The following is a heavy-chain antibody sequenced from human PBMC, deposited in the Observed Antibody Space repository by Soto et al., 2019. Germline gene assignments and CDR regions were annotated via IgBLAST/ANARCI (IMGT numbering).Heavy chain of an antibody. J-gene: IGHJ6*02. V-gene: IGHV1-8*01. D-gene: IGHD6-19*01. Sequence: QVQLAQSGAEVKKPGASVKVSCTFTSYDINWVRQAAGQGLEWMAWMNPNSGDTRYAQQFQGRVTMTRDTSKFTAYMELSNLRSEDTAVYYCARGPGSSDWRFSYYYMDVWDQGTTVTVSS. CDR3: ARGPGSSDWRFSYYYMDV. CDR1: FTSYD. CDR2: MNPNSGDT.